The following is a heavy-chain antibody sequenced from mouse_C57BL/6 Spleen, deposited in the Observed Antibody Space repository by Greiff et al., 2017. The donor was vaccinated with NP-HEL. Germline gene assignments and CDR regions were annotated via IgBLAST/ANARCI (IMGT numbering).Heavy chain of an antibody. CDR3: ARYGNVYAMDY. CDR1: GYAFSSSW. V-gene: IGHV1-82*01. D-gene: IGHD2-1*01. J-gene: IGHJ4*01. Sequence: VKLQESGPELVKPGASVKISCKASGYAFSSSWMNWVKQRPGKGLEWIGRIYPGDGDTNYNGKFKGKATLTADKSSSTAYMQLSSLTSEDSAVYFCARYGNVYAMDYWGQGTSVTVSS. CDR2: IYPGDGDT.